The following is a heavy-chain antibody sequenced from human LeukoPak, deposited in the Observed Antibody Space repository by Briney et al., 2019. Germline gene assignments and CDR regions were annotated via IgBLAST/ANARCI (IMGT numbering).Heavy chain of an antibody. CDR3: ARGMDTAMPDY. J-gene: IGHJ4*02. V-gene: IGHV1-8*02. D-gene: IGHD5-18*01. CDR1: GGTFSSYA. Sequence: ASVKVSCKASGGTFSSYAISWVRQAPGQGLEWMGWMNPNSGNTGYAQKFQGRVTMTRNTSISTAYMELSSLRSEDTAVYYCARGMDTAMPDYGGQRNLVTVSS. CDR2: MNPNSGNT.